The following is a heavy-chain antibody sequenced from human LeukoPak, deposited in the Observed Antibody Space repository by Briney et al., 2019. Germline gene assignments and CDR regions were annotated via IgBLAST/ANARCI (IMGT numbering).Heavy chain of an antibody. D-gene: IGHD6-19*01. CDR3: ARPYSSGWDNWFDP. CDR1: GFTFSSYS. CDR2: ISSSSSYI. V-gene: IGHV3-21*01. Sequence: AGGSLRLSCAASGFTFSSYSMNWVRQAPGKGLEWVSSISSSSSYIYYADSVKGRFTISRDNAKNSLYLQMNSLRAEDTAVYYCARPYSSGWDNWFDPWGQGTLVTVSS. J-gene: IGHJ5*02.